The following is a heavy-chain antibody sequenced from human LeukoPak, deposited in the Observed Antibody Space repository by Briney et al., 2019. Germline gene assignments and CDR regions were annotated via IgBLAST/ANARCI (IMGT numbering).Heavy chain of an antibody. Sequence: GGSLRLSCAGSGFTFSSYGMHWVRQAPGKGLEWVAVIWDDGTNNYYADSVKGRFTVSRDNSMNTLYLQVNSLTAEDTAVYYCARDSSTPGGYYYYYMDVWGKGTTVTVSS. CDR3: ARDSSTPGGYYYYYMDV. CDR2: IWDDGTNN. D-gene: IGHD6-13*01. V-gene: IGHV3-33*01. J-gene: IGHJ6*03. CDR1: GFTFSSYG.